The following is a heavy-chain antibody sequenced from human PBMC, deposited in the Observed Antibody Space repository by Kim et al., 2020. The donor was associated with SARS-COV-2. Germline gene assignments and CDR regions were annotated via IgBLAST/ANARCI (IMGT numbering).Heavy chain of an antibody. J-gene: IGHJ5*02. Sequence: QALKSRVTLSVDPSKTQFSLKLGSVTAADTAVYYCARGGDILTGLWFDPWGQGTLVTVSS. D-gene: IGHD3-9*01. V-gene: IGHV4-30-2*05. CDR3: ARGGDILTGLWFDP.